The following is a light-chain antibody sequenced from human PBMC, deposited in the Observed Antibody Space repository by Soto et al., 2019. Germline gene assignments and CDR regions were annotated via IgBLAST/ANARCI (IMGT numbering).Light chain of an antibody. CDR2: AAS. Sequence: EIVLTHSPGTLSFSPLYIATLSFSSSHSINTSFLAWFQQKPGQAPRLLIYAASTRATGIPDRFSGSASETDFTLTINRLEPEDSAVYYCQKYASAPFSLGPGTKVDIK. J-gene: IGKJ3*01. CDR1: HSINTSF. V-gene: IGKV3-20*01. CDR3: QKYASAPFS.